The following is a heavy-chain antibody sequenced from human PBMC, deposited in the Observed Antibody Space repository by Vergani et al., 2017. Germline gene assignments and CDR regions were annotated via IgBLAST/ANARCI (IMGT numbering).Heavy chain of an antibody. CDR3: AREYSSKSGRAFDF. J-gene: IGHJ3*01. V-gene: IGHV3-48*01. D-gene: IGHD2-2*01. CDR2: VSTGTKSQ. Sequence: QLVESGGGWVQPGGSLSLSCVVSGFDFSSYIMNGVRQAPGKGLEWVSFVSTGTKSQSYAESVKGLFNISRDSAKNSLYLQMDSLRAEDTAVYYCAREYSSKSGRAFDFWGQGTKVTVSS. CDR1: GFDFSSYI.